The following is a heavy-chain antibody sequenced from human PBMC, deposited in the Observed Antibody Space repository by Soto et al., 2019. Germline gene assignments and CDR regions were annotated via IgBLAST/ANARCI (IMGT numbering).Heavy chain of an antibody. J-gene: IGHJ4*02. CDR1: GYTFTSYG. CDR3: ARASDGYRSGWYVGYFDY. Sequence: ASVKVSCKTSGYTFTSYGISWVRQAPGQGLEWMGWIRAYNGYTNYAQKFQGRVAVTTDKSTSTAYMELRSLISDDTAVYYCARASDGYRSGWYVGYFDYWGQGTLVTVSS. CDR2: IRAYNGYT. D-gene: IGHD6-19*01. V-gene: IGHV1-18*04.